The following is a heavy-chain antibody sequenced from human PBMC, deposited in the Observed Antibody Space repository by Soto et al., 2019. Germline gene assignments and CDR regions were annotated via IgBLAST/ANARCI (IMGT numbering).Heavy chain of an antibody. J-gene: IGHJ6*02. V-gene: IGHV3-23*01. CDR2: ISGSGGST. D-gene: IGHD6-13*01. CDR3: AITAAGSLYYYYGMDV. CDR1: GFTFSSYA. Sequence: GGSLRLSCAASGFTFSSYAMSWVRQAPGKGLEWVSAISGSGGSTYYADSVKGRFTISRDNSKNTLYLQMDSLRAEDTAVYYCAITAAGSLYYYYGMDVWGQGTTVTVSS.